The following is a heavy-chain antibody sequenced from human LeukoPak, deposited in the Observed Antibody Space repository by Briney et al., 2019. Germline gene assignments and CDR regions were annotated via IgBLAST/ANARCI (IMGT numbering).Heavy chain of an antibody. Sequence: GGSLRLSCAASGFTFSSYAMGWVRQAPGKGLEWVSAISGSGSSTYYADSVKGRFTISRDNSKNTVYLQMNSLRAEDTAVYYCAKDAGYPKGFHGLHVWGQGTTVTVSS. CDR1: GFTFSSYA. V-gene: IGHV3-23*01. CDR3: AKDAGYPKGFHGLHV. CDR2: ISGSGSST. D-gene: IGHD2-2*01. J-gene: IGHJ6*02.